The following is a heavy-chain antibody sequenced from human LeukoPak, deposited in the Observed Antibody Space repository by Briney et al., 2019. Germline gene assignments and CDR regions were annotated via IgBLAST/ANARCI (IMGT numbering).Heavy chain of an antibody. J-gene: IGHJ4*02. Sequence: PGRSLRLSCAASGFTFRSHAMHWVRQAPGKGLEWVAIISYDGSDKFYADSVKGRFTISRDNSKNTLNLQMNSLRVEDTAVYFCAREYRGWYFDHWGQGTLVTVSS. CDR2: ISYDGSDK. D-gene: IGHD1-1*01. CDR1: GFTFRSHA. V-gene: IGHV3-30*03. CDR3: AREYRGWYFDH.